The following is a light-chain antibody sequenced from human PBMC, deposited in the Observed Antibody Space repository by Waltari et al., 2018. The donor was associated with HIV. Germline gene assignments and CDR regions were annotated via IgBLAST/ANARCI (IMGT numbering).Light chain of an antibody. CDR2: GAS. CDR3: HQYGNSPST. V-gene: IGKV3-20*01. CDR1: QSVNANF. Sequence: VLTQSPGTLSLSPGERATLSCRASQSVNANFFAWYQQRPGQAPRLLIYGASTRAPGIPDRCSGSGSGTDFTLTISRLEPEDFAVYYCHQYGNSPSTFGQGTTLDIK. J-gene: IGKJ2*01.